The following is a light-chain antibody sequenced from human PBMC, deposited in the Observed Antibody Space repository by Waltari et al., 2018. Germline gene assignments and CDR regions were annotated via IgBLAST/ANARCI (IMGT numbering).Light chain of an antibody. V-gene: IGKV3-20*01. CDR1: QSVSRA. CDR2: GAS. J-gene: IGKJ1*01. CDR3: QHYLRLPAT. Sequence: EIVLTQSPGTLSLYPGERATLSCRAGQSVSRALAWYQQKPGQAPRLLIYGASNRATGIPDRFSGSGSGTDFSLTISSLEPEDFAVYYCQHYLRLPATFGQGTKVEIK.